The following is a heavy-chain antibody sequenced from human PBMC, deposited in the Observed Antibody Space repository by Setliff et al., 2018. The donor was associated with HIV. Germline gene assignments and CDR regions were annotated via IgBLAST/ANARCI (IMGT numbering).Heavy chain of an antibody. J-gene: IGHJ4*02. Sequence: SETLSLTCSVSGGSFSSDSYYWGWIRQFPGKGLEWIGSIYYSGSTYYHPSLKSRVTISVDTSKNQFSLKLSSVTAADTAVYYCARSPYGDYGLDYWGQGTLVT. D-gene: IGHD4-17*01. CDR3: ARSPYGDYGLDY. CDR2: IYYSGST. CDR1: GGSFSSDSYY. V-gene: IGHV4-39*07.